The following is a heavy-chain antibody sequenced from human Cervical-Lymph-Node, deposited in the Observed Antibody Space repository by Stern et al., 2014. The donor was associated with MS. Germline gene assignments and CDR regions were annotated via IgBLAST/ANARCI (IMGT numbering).Heavy chain of an antibody. CDR1: VFIFGDAW. V-gene: IGHV3-15*01. D-gene: IGHD3-16*01. CDR2: IKSKSDGETT. J-gene: IGHJ4*02. CDR3: TTGPVMVTFEGNIITVDY. Sequence: EVQLVESGGDLVKPGGSLRLSCADSVFIFGDAWMSWVRQAPGKGLEWVGRIKSKSDGETTDYAASVKGRFTISRDDSKNTLYLQINSLRIEDTAVYYCTTGPVMVTFEGNIITVDYWGRGTLVTVSA.